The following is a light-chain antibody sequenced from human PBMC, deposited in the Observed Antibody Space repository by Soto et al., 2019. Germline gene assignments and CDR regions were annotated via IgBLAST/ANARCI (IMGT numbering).Light chain of an antibody. J-gene: IGKJ5*01. Sequence: EIVMTQSPVTLSVSPRPIATLSGRASQTVLTTLAWYQQKPGQSPRLLIYGASTRATGIPARFSGSGSGTEFTLTIISLQSEDFALYYCQKYNNWPITCGKGKRREIK. CDR3: QKYNNWPIT. CDR1: QTVLTT. CDR2: GAS. V-gene: IGKV3-15*01.